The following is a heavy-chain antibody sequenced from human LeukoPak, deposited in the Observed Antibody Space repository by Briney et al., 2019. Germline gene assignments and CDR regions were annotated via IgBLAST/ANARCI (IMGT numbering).Heavy chain of an antibody. CDR3: ARVNPPYGSGSIPELGYFDY. CDR2: INTNTGNP. CDR1: GYTFTTYA. V-gene: IGHV7-4-1*02. J-gene: IGHJ4*02. D-gene: IGHD3-10*01. Sequence: ASVKVSCKASGYTFTTYAMNWVRQAPGQGLEWMGWINTNTGNPTYAQGFTGRFVFSLDTSVSTAYLQISSLKAEDTAVYYCARVNPPYGSGSIPELGYFDYWGQGTLVTVSS.